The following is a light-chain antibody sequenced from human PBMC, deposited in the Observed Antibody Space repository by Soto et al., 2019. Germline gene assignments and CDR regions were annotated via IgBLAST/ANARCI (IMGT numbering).Light chain of an antibody. CDR2: DAS. CDR1: QSISSY. Sequence: DIQMTQSPSSLSASVGDRVTITCRASQSISSYLNWYQQKPGKAPNLLIFDASNLDAGVPSRFSGSGSGTYFTFTIHSLQPEDVATYYCQQYDHLSLTFGGGTKVDIK. V-gene: IGKV1-33*01. J-gene: IGKJ4*01. CDR3: QQYDHLSLT.